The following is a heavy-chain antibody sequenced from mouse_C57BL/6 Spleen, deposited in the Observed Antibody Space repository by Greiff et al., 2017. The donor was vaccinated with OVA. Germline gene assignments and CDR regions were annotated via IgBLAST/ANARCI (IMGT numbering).Heavy chain of an antibody. CDR3: ARNYCGSSYGD. Sequence: QVQLQQPGAELVRPGSSVKLSCKASGYTFTSYWMDWVKQRPGQGLEWIGNIYPSDSETHYNQKFKDKATLTVDKSSSTAYMQLSSLTSEDSAVYCSARNYCGSSYGDWGQGTSVTVSS. CDR1: GYTFTSYW. J-gene: IGHJ4*01. D-gene: IGHD1-1*01. V-gene: IGHV1-61*01. CDR2: IYPSDSET.